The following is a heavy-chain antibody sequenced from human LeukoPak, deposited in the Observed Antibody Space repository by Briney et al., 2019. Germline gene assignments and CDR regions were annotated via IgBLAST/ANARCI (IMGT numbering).Heavy chain of an antibody. CDR2: INPNSGGT. V-gene: IGHV1-2*02. CDR3: ARERTLTSCYDY. Sequence: ASVKVSCKASGYTFAGYYMHWVRQAPGQGLEWMGWINPNSGGTNYAQKFQGRVTMTRDTSISTAYMELSRLRSDDTAVYYCARERTLTSCYDYWGQGTLVTVSS. D-gene: IGHD2-15*01. CDR1: GYTFAGYY. J-gene: IGHJ4*02.